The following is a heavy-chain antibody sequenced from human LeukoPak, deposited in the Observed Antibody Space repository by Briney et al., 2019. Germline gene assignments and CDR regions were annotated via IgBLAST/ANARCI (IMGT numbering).Heavy chain of an antibody. CDR2: ISYDGSNK. D-gene: IGHD6-19*01. V-gene: IGHV3-30*01. J-gene: IGHJ4*02. CDR3: ARPGGQWLVSSFIDY. Sequence: GGSLRLSCAASGFTFSSYAMHWVRQAPGKGLEWVAVISYDGSNKYYADSVKGRFTISRDNSKNTLYLQMNSLRAEDTAVYYCARPGGQWLVSSFIDYWGQGTLATVSS. CDR1: GFTFSSYA.